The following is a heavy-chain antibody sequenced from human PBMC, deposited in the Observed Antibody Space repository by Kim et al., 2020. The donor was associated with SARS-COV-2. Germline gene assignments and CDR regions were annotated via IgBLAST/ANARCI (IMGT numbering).Heavy chain of an antibody. CDR1: GFTVSSNY. CDR3: ARADINYYDSSGYYPRD. Sequence: GGSLRLSCAASGFTVSSNYMSWVRQAPGKGLEWVSVIYSGGSTYYADSVKGRFTISRDNSKNTLYLQMNSLRAEDTAVYYCARADINYYDSSGYYPRDWGQGTLVTVSS. V-gene: IGHV3-53*01. J-gene: IGHJ4*02. CDR2: IYSGGST. D-gene: IGHD3-22*01.